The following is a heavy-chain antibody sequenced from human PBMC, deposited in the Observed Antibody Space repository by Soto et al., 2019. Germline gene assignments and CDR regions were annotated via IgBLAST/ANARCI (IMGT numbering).Heavy chain of an antibody. J-gene: IGHJ4*02. V-gene: IGHV3-30*18. CDR3: AKDAPTTKHFDY. Sequence: GGSLRLSCAASGFTFSSYGMHWVRQAPGKGLEWVAVISYDGSNKYYADSVKGRFTISRDNSKNTLYLQMNSLRAEDTAVYYCAKDAPTTKHFDYWGQGTLVTVSS. CDR1: GFTFSSYG. CDR2: ISYDGSNK.